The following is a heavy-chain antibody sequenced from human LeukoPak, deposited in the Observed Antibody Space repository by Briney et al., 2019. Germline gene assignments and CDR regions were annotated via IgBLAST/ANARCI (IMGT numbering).Heavy chain of an antibody. V-gene: IGHV3-74*01. J-gene: IGHJ4*02. CDR1: GFTFSRHW. CDR2: INGGGSST. D-gene: IGHD2-2*01. Sequence: QPGGSLRLSCVVSGFTFSRHWMRWVRQAPGKGLVWVSHINGGGSSTNYADSVRGRFTISRDSAKNTLYLQMNSLRAEDTAVYYCARDGVPAAADYWGQGTVVTVSS. CDR3: ARDGVPAAADY.